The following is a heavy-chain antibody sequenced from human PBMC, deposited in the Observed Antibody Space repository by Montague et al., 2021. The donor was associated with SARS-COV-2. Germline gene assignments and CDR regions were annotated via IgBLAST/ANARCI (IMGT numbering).Heavy chain of an antibody. J-gene: IGHJ6*03. Sequence: SETLSLTCAVHGGSSSTYSWNWIRQPPGKGLEWIGEIHHGGSTNYNPSLKSRVTISADTSKNQFFLKLTSVAAADTAVYYCARLGDGVVPSPILGVGPYYSYYYMDVWGKGTTVTVSS. CDR3: ARLGDGVVPSPILGVGPYYSYYYMDV. CDR2: IHHGGST. D-gene: IGHD3-10*01. CDR1: GGSSSTYS. V-gene: IGHV4-34*01.